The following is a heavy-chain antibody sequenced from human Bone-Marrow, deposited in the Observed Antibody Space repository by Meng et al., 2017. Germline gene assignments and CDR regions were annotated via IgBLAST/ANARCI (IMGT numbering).Heavy chain of an antibody. CDR2: IRSSGDTK. D-gene: IGHD3-3*01. CDR3: ARNYDFWSGYWDSSYYYYGMDV. Sequence: GESLKISCAASGFTFSDYYMTWIRQAPGKGLEWVSYIRSSGDTKFYADSVKGRFTISRDNAKNSLYLQMNSLRAEDTAVYYCARNYDFWSGYWDSSYYYYGMDVWGQGTTVTVSS. CDR1: GFTFSDYY. J-gene: IGHJ6*02. V-gene: IGHV3-11*04.